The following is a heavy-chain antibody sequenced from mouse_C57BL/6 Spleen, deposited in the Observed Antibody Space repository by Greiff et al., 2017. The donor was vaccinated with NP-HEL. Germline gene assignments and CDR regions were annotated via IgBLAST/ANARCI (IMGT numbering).Heavy chain of an antibody. CDR1: GFSLSTFGMG. J-gene: IGHJ2*01. V-gene: IGHV8-8*01. CDR3: ARIGRRITTVIAGGFDY. Sequence: QVTLKESGPGILQPSQTLSLTCSFSGFSLSTFGMGVGWIRQPSGKGLEWLVHIWWDDDKYSNPALKGRLTISNDTSKNQVFLKIANVDTAVTATYYCARIGRRITTVIAGGFDYWGQGTTLTVSS. D-gene: IGHD1-1*01. CDR2: IWWDDDK.